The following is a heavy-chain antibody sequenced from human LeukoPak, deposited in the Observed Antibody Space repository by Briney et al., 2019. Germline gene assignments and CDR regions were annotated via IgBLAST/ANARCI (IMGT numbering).Heavy chain of an antibody. Sequence: GVSLNSSCPGPAYISSTDCIGWVRPMRRKGLEWMAVISSVEFRTRYNPFFKGQVTISADKTISTAYLQWSSLKASDTAMYYCVCRKCSSPWFDPWGQGTLVTVSS. CDR1: AYISSTDC. V-gene: IGHV5-51*01. D-gene: IGHD6-13*01. CDR2: ISSVEFRT. J-gene: IGHJ5*02. CDR3: VCRKCSSPWFDP.